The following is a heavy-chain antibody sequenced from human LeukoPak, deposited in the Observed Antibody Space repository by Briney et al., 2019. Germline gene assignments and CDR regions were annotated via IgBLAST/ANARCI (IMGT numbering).Heavy chain of an antibody. CDR2: IYYSGNT. Sequence: SETLSLTCTVSGGSISSYYWTWIRHPPGKGLEWIGYIYYSGNTNYNPSLKSRVTISVHTSKNQFSLKLSSVTAADTAVYYCARRPTNYFGMDVWGQGTTVTVSS. CDR3: ARRPTNYFGMDV. J-gene: IGHJ6*02. CDR1: GGSISSYY. D-gene: IGHD2-8*01. V-gene: IGHV4-59*08.